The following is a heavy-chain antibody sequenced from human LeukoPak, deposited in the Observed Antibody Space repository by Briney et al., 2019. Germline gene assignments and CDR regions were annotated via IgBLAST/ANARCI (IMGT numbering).Heavy chain of an antibody. V-gene: IGHV3-11*01. CDR2: ISSSGSTI. Sequence: GGSLRLSCAASGFTFSDYYMSWIRQAPGKGLEWVSYISSSGSTIYYADSVKGRFTISRDNAKNSLYLQMNSLRAEDTAVYYCAKRDVPAASWFDPWGQGTLVTVSS. D-gene: IGHD2-2*01. CDR1: GFTFSDYY. J-gene: IGHJ5*02. CDR3: AKRDVPAASWFDP.